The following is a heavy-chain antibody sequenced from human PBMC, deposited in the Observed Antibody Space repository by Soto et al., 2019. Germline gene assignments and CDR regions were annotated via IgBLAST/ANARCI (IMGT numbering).Heavy chain of an antibody. CDR2: IYWNDDK. Sequence: QITLKESGPTLVTPTQPLTLTCTFSGFSLSTSGVDVGWIRPPPGKALEWLALIYWNDDKRYSPSLKNRLTITQDTSKNQVVLTMTNMDPVDTATYYCARRRGVIVEDWGQGTLVTVSS. CDR1: GFSLSTSGVD. V-gene: IGHV2-5*01. CDR3: ARRRGVIVED. J-gene: IGHJ4*02. D-gene: IGHD3-22*01.